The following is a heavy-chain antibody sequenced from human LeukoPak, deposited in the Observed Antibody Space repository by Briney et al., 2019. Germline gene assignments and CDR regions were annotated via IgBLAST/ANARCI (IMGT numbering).Heavy chain of an antibody. Sequence: GGSLRLSCAASGFTFSSYGMSWVRQAPGKGLEWVSYISSSGSTIYYADSVKGRFTISRDNAKNSLYLQMNSLRAEDTAVYYCARDYYGSGSYGWFDPWGQGTLVTVSS. J-gene: IGHJ5*02. D-gene: IGHD3-10*01. CDR1: GFTFSSYG. CDR3: ARDYYGSGSYGWFDP. V-gene: IGHV3-48*04. CDR2: ISSSGSTI.